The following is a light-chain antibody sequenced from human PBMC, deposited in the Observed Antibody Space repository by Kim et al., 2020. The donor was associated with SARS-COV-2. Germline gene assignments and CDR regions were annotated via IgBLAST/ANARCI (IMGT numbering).Light chain of an antibody. J-gene: IGLJ1*01. CDR3: FSYCGGCNRV. Sequence: QLITISCTGNSSDVWKYNLISWDRQLPGEGPKLMIFEVTKRPSGGSTRFSGSKAGNHASLTISGVQGEDGADYYCFSYCGGCNRVFGTGTKVTVL. V-gene: IGLV2-23*02. CDR1: SSDVWKYNL. CDR2: EVT.